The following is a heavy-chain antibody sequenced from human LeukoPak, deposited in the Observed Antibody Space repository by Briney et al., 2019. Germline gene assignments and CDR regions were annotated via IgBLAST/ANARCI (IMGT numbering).Heavy chain of an antibody. J-gene: IGHJ4*02. CDR1: RGSISSYY. D-gene: IGHD6-19*01. CDR2: IYYSGRT. Sequence: SQTLSLTCSVSRGSISSYYWRWIRHPPGKGLEWMGYIYYSGRTNFYPSLKNRVTISVDTSKTQFSLKLSSGTAAHTAVYYCARGASGWTGYYCDYRGQGTLVTVSS. CDR3: ARGASGWTGYYCDY. V-gene: IGHV4-59*13.